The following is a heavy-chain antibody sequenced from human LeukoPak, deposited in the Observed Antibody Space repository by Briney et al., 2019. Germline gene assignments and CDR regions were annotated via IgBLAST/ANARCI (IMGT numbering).Heavy chain of an antibody. Sequence: GGSLRLSCAASGFTFDDYAMHWVRQAPGKGLEWVSGISWNSGSIGYADSVKGRFTISRDNAKNSLYLQMNSLRAEDTALYYCVKDVGNYYYYGMDVWGQGTTVTVPS. CDR3: VKDVGNYYYYGMDV. V-gene: IGHV3-9*01. CDR2: ISWNSGSI. J-gene: IGHJ6*02. D-gene: IGHD7-27*01. CDR1: GFTFDDYA.